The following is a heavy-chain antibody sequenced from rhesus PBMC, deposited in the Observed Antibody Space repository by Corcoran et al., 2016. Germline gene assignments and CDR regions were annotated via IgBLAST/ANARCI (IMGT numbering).Heavy chain of an antibody. V-gene: IGHV4-93*01. CDR1: CGPNRSCNW. CDR2: MDGIPGTVVTGGSP. CDR3: VTGITPLTMSFDL. Sequence: QGQLPESGPAVVKPSGDPSLHFPVSCGPNRSCNWWSGISQSPRKELEWMGGMDGIPGTVVTGGSPDHKPSLTSRVTTSKNTSMRKLSFATASVTAVYWAVNYCVTGITPLTMSFDLWGPGTPVTSSS. D-gene: IGHD3S6*01. J-gene: IGHJ2*01.